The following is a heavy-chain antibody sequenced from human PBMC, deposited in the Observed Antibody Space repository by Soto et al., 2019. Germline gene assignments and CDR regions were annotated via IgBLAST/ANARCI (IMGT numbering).Heavy chain of an antibody. D-gene: IGHD3-10*01. CDR2: INNDGRRT. J-gene: IGHJ4*02. CDR3: ARARDYYGSGSYDPNYFDY. CDR1: GFTFSSYW. V-gene: IGHV3-74*01. Sequence: EVQLVESGGGLVQPGGSLRLSCAASGFTFSSYWMHWVRQAPGKGLVWVSRINNDGRRTTYADSVKGRFTISRDNTKNTLYLQMNSLRAEDTAVYYCARARDYYGSGSYDPNYFDYWGQGTLVTVSS.